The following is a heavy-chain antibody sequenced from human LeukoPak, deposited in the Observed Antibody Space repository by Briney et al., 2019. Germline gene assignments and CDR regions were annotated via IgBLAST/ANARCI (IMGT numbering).Heavy chain of an antibody. Sequence: SETLSLTCSVSGGSISSSSYYWGWIRQPPGKGLEWIGSMYNVGSTYYNPSLKSRVTISGDSSKNQFSLKLTSVTVADTAVYYCATRADYSNYFDYWGQGILVTVSS. CDR1: GGSISSSSYY. J-gene: IGHJ4*02. CDR3: ATRADYSNYFDY. D-gene: IGHD4-11*01. V-gene: IGHV4-39*01. CDR2: MYNVGST.